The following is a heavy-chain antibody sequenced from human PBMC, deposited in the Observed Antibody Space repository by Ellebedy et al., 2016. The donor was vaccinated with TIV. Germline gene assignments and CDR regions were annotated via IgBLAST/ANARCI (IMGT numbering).Heavy chain of an antibody. V-gene: IGHV1-2*02. J-gene: IGHJ4*02. CDR1: GYTFTGYY. CDR2: INPNNGGT. D-gene: IGHD2-2*01. Sequence: ASVKVSCKASGYTFTGYYIHWVRQAPGQGLEWMGWINPNNGGTNYAQKFQGRVTMTRDTSISTAYMELSRLRSDDTAVYYCARTGEDCSSTSCYAYYFDYWGQGTLVTVSS. CDR3: ARTGEDCSSTSCYAYYFDY.